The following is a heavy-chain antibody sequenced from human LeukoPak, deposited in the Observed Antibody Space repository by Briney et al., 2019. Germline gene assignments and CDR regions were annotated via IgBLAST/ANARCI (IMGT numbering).Heavy chain of an antibody. J-gene: IGHJ6*03. V-gene: IGHV3-21*01. CDR1: GCTLSSYT. D-gene: IGHD1-26*01. CDR2: ISSSSSYI. Sequence: PGGSLRLSCAASGCTLSSYTMKWVRQAPGKGLERVSSISSSSSYIYYADSVKGRFTISRDNAKNSLFLQMNSLRAEDTAVYFCARATWDPNYYYYMDVWGKGTTVTISS. CDR3: ARATWDPNYYYYMDV.